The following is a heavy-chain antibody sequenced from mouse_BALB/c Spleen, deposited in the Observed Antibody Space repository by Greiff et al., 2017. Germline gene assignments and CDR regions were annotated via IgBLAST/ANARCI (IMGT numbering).Heavy chain of an antibody. D-gene: IGHD2-1*01. CDR3: ARSGGNYNFDY. V-gene: IGHV1-63*02. CDR2: IYPGGGYT. Sequence: VKLQESGAELVRPGTSVKISCKASGYTFTNYWLGWVKQRPGHGLEWIGDIYPGGGYTNYNEKFKGKATLTADTSSSTAYMQLSSLTSEDSAVYFCARSGGNYNFDYWGQGTTLTVSS. J-gene: IGHJ2*01. CDR1: GYTFTNYW.